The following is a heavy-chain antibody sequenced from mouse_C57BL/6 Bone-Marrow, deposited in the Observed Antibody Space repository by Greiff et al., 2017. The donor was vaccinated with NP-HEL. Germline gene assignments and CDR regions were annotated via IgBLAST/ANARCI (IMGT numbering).Heavy chain of an antibody. CDR1: GYSFTDYN. CDR3: ASVRYYNYGSGVYCFDC. J-gene: IGHJ2*01. CDR2: INPNYGTT. Sequence: EVQLQQSGPELVKPGASVKISCKASGYSFTDYNMNWVKQSNGKSLEWIGVINPNYGTTSYNQKFKGKATLTVDQSSSTAYMQLNSLTSAASAVYYCASVRYYNYGSGVYCFDCWGRGTTLTVSS. V-gene: IGHV1-39*01. D-gene: IGHD1-1*01.